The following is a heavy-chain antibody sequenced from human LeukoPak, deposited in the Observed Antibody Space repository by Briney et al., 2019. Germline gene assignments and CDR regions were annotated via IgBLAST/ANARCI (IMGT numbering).Heavy chain of an antibody. J-gene: IGHJ5*02. V-gene: IGHV1-2*02. CDR1: VDTFTVCF. D-gene: IGHD6-6*01. CDR3: ARVVLGSSLFDP. Sequence: ASVKVSCKASVDTFTVCFFHWVRQAPGQGLEWMGWISPDSGGTNYAQKFQDRVTLTKDTSISTTYMELRALTSDDTAIYYCARVVLGSSLFDPWGQGTLVTVSS. CDR2: ISPDSGGT.